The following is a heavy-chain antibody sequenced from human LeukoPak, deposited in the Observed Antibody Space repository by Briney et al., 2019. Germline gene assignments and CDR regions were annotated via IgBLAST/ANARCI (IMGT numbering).Heavy chain of an antibody. V-gene: IGHV3-21*01. J-gene: IGHJ4*02. D-gene: IGHD6-13*01. CDR2: ISSSGSYI. Sequence: GGSLRLSCAASGFTFSIYSMDWVRQAPGKGLEWVSSISSSGSYIYYADSLKGRFTISRDNAKNSLYLQMNSLRAEDTAVYYCAREDASSWDYWGQGILVTVSS. CDR3: AREDASSWDY. CDR1: GFTFSIYS.